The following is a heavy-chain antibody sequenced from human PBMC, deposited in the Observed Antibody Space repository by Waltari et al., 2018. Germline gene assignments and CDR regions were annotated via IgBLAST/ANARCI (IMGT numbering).Heavy chain of an antibody. CDR2: INEDGGEK. J-gene: IGHJ3*02. V-gene: IGHV3-7*01. CDR1: GFRTDW. CDR3: SKRLEI. Sequence: DVQPVESGGGLVQPGGSLRCSCEVSGFRTDWMDWVRQAPGKGLQWVANINEDGGEKYYLDSVKGRFTISRDNAKKLVYLEMNTLRAEDTATYYCSKRLEIWGRGTMVAVS.